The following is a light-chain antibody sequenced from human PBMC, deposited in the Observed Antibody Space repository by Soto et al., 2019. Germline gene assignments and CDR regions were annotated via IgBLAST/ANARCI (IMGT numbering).Light chain of an antibody. V-gene: IGKV1-39*01. CDR1: QSIGRY. Sequence: DIQMTQSPSSLSASVGDTVTITCRASQSIGRYLNWYQHKPGKAPSLLIFATSRLQSGVPSRFSGSGSGTDFTLTISSLQPEDFATYYCQQRDTFGQGTKLEIK. CDR2: ATS. J-gene: IGKJ2*01. CDR3: QQRDT.